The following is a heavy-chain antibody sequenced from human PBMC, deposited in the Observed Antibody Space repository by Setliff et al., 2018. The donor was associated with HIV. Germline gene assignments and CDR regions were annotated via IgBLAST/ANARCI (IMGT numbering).Heavy chain of an antibody. CDR1: GGSVSNYY. CDR3: GSLGYCSRTSCSY. J-gene: IGHJ4*02. V-gene: IGHV4-4*07. Sequence: SETLSLTCTVSGGSVSNYYWTWIRQSAGKGLEWIGHINTSGSTYYNPSLKSRVTISVDTSKNQFSLKLNSVTAADTAVYYCGSLGYCSRTSCSYWGQGNLVTVS. CDR2: INTSGST. D-gene: IGHD2-2*01.